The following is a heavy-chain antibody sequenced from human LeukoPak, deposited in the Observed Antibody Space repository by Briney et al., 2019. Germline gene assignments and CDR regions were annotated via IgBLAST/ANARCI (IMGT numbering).Heavy chain of an antibody. D-gene: IGHD3-3*01. J-gene: IGHJ6*02. CDR1: GYTFTSYD. CDR2: MNPNSGNT. Sequence: GASVKVSCKASGYTFTSYDINWVRQATAQGLEWMGWMNPNSGNTGYAQKFQGRVTMTRNTSISTAYMELSSLRSEDTAVYYCARGRSEYYDFWSGYGPPYYYGMDVWGQGTTVTVSS. V-gene: IGHV1-8*01. CDR3: ARGRSEYYDFWSGYGPPYYYGMDV.